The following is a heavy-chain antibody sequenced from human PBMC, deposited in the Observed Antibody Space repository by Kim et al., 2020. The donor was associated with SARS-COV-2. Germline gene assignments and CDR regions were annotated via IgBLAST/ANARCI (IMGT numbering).Heavy chain of an antibody. CDR1: GGTFSSYA. CDR2: IIPIFGTA. J-gene: IGHJ4*02. D-gene: IGHD3-22*01. V-gene: IGHV1-69*13. CDR3: ASHPLNYYDSSGYLIDY. Sequence: SVKVSCKASGGTFSSYAISWVRQAPGQGLEWMGGIIPIFGTANYAQKFQGRVTITADESTSTAYMELSSLRSEDTAVYYCASHPLNYYDSSGYLIDYWGQGTLVTVSS.